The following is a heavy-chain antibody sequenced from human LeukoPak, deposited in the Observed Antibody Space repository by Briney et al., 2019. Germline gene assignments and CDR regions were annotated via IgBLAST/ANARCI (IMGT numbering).Heavy chain of an antibody. Sequence: PGGSLRLSCAASRFTLSSYWMSWVRQAPGKGLEWVANIKQDGSQKYYVDSVKGRFTISRDNAKNSLYLQMNSLRAEDTAVYYCAELGITMIGGVWGKGTTVTISS. CDR1: RFTLSSYW. J-gene: IGHJ6*04. CDR2: IKQDGSQK. CDR3: AELGITMIGGV. V-gene: IGHV3-7*01. D-gene: IGHD3-10*02.